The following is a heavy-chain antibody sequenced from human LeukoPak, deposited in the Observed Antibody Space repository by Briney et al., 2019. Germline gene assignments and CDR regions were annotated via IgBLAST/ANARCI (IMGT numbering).Heavy chain of an antibody. CDR3: ALGAYDY. D-gene: IGHD1-26*01. CDR1: GYTFTSYA. Sequence: GASVKVSCKASGYTFTSYAMHWVRQAPGQRLEWMGWINAGDGNTRYSQNLQGRLTVTRDTSASTAYMELSSLTSEDTAVYYCALGAYDYWGQGTLVTVSS. V-gene: IGHV1-3*01. J-gene: IGHJ4*02. CDR2: INAGDGNT.